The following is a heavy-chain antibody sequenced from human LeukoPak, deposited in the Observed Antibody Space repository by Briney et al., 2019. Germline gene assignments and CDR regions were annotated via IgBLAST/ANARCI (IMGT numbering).Heavy chain of an antibody. CDR2: IYCSGST. J-gene: IGHJ4*02. V-gene: IGHV4-59*01. D-gene: IGHD4-17*01. CDR1: GPSITSNY. Sequence: ASDTLSLMCPVSGPSITSNYWSWLRQPPGKGMEWLRYIYCSGSTNYTPSLKGRVTISVDTSKNQFSLKLSSVTAADTAVYYCARDREYGDYGFDYWRQGTLVTVSS. CDR3: ARDREYGDYGFDY.